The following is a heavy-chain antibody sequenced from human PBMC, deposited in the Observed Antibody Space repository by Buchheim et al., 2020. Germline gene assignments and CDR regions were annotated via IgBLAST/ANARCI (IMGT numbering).Heavy chain of an antibody. J-gene: IGHJ4*02. D-gene: IGHD3-10*01. Sequence: EVQLVESGGGLVQPGGSLRLSCAASGFSFSTSWMHWVRQAPGKGLVWVSRINSDGSGTIYADSVKGRFTISRAHAKTPLFLQMNSLRAEDTAIYYCTRDSTSGSYDYWGQGTL. V-gene: IGHV3-74*01. CDR2: INSDGSGT. CDR1: GFSFSTSW. CDR3: TRDSTSGSYDY.